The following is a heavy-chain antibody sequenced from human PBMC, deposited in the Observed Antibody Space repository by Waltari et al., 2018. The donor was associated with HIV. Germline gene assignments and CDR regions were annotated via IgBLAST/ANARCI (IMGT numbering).Heavy chain of an antibody. Sequence: EVQLVESGGGLAQTGGSLRLSCAASGLTLRSYWMSWVRQAPGKGLEWVANINLDGSDKHYVDSVKGRFIISRDNAENSLYLQMNSLRAEDTAVYYCARWEYFDLWGRGTLVTVSS. D-gene: IGHD1-26*01. V-gene: IGHV3-7*01. J-gene: IGHJ2*01. CDR3: ARWEYFDL. CDR1: GLTLRSYW. CDR2: INLDGSDK.